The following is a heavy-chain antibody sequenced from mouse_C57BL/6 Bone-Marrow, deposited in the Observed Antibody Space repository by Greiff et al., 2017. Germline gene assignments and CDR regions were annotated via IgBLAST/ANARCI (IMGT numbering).Heavy chain of an antibody. J-gene: IGHJ3*01. CDR3: ARGYYGSSPWFAY. CDR1: GYTFTDYN. V-gene: IGHV1-18*01. Sequence: VQLKQSGPELVKPGASVKIPCKASGYTFTDYNMDWVKQSHGKSLEWIGDINPNNGGTIYNQKFKGKATLTVDKSSSTAYMELRSLTSEDTAVYYCARGYYGSSPWFAYWGQGTLVTVSA. D-gene: IGHD1-1*01. CDR2: INPNNGGT.